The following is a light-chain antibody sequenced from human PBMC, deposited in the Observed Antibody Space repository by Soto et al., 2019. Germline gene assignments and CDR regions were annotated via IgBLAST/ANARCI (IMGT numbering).Light chain of an antibody. J-gene: IGKJ5*01. CDR1: RSISSY. CDR3: QQRSNWPRIT. V-gene: IGKV1-39*01. Sequence: DIQMTQTPSSLSASVGDRVTITCRASRSISSYLNWYQQKPGKAPKLLIYAASSLQSGVPSRFSGSGSGTDFTLTISSLQPEDFAVYYCQQRSNWPRITFGQGTRLEN. CDR2: AAS.